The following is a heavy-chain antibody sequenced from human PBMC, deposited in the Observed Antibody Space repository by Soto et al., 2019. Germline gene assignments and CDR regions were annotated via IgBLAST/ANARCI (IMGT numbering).Heavy chain of an antibody. CDR3: AKRVIGYCSGNTCDDY. D-gene: IGHD2-15*01. Sequence: VQLLESGGGLIQPGGSLRLSCAASGFTFSYGIHWLRQAPGKGLERVAYISYDSSNKFYGDSVKGRFTISRDKSKNTQYLQMNSLRAEDTAVYYCAKRVIGYCSGNTCDDYWGQGTLVAVAS. V-gene: IGHV3-30*18. CDR2: ISYDSSNK. J-gene: IGHJ4*02. CDR1: GFTFSYG.